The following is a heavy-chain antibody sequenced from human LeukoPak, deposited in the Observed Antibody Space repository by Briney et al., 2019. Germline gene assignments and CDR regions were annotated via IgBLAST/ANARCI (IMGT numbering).Heavy chain of an antibody. CDR1: GFTFSSDA. CDR3: ARDGSPGYDSSGYYYFDY. J-gene: IGHJ4*02. CDR2: ISGSGGST. D-gene: IGHD3-22*01. V-gene: IGHV3-23*01. Sequence: GGSLRLSCIGTGFTFSSDAMGWVRQAPGKGLEWVSGISGSGGSTYYADSVKGRFTISRDNSKNTLYLQMNSLRVEDTAVYYCARDGSPGYDSSGYYYFDYWGQGTLVTVSS.